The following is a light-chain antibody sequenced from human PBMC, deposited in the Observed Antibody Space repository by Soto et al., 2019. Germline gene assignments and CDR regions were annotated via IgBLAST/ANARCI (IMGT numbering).Light chain of an antibody. V-gene: IGLV2-8*01. CDR1: SSDVGGYNY. CDR2: EVT. Sequence: QSALTQPPSASGSPGQSVTISCTGTSSDVGGYNYLSWYQHRPGKAPQLIIYEVTKRPSGVPNSFFGSKSGNTASLTVSGLQAEDEADYFCMSYAGMYTYVFGTGTKLTVL. CDR3: MSYAGMYTYV. J-gene: IGLJ1*01.